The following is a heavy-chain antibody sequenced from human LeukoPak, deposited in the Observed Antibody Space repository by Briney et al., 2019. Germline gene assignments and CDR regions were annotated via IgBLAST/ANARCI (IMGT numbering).Heavy chain of an antibody. CDR1: GFTFTSYP. Sequence: GGSLRLSCAASGFTFTSYPMGWVRQAPGKGLEWVSSISRSGDDTYYADSVRGRFTVSRDNSKNTLYLQMNSLRAKDTAIYYCAKDQLLGWGQGTQVTVSS. CDR2: ISRSGDDT. CDR3: AKDQLLG. V-gene: IGHV3-23*01. J-gene: IGHJ4*02. D-gene: IGHD3-10*01.